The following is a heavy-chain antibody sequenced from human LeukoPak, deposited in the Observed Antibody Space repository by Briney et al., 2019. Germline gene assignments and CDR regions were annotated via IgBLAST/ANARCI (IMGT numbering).Heavy chain of an antibody. V-gene: IGHV3-43D*03. J-gene: IGHJ4*02. CDR2: ISWDGGST. CDR1: GFTFDDYG. CDR3: AKDSGGHFDY. Sequence: GGSLRLSCAASGFTFDDYGMSWVRQAPGKGLEWVSLISWDGGSTYYADSVKGRFTISRDNSKNSLYLQMNSLRAEDTALYYCAKDSGGHFDYWGQGTLVTVSS. D-gene: IGHD3-10*01.